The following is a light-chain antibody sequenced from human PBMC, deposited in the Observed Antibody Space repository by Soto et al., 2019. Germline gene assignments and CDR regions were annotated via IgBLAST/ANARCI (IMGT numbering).Light chain of an antibody. CDR3: ASWDDSLSACV. V-gene: IGLV1-44*01. Sequence: QSALTQPPSASGSPGQRVTVSCSGRGSNIGNNPVNWFQQLPGTAPKLLIYSNDQRPSGVPDRFSGSRSGTSASLAIGGLQSEDEADYYCASWDDSLSACVFGTGTKVT. CDR2: SND. J-gene: IGLJ1*01. CDR1: GSNIGNNP.